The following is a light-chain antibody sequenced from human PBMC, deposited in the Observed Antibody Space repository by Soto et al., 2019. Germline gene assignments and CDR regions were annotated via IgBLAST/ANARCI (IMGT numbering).Light chain of an antibody. CDR2: GNS. V-gene: IGLV1-40*01. Sequence: QSVLTQPPSVSGAPGQRVTISCTGSSSNIGAAYDVHWYQQLPGRAPKLLIYGNSNRPSGVPDRFSGSKSGNTASLTVSGLQAEDEADYYCSSYAGTYNLYFFGTGTKVTVL. CDR1: SSNIGAAYD. CDR3: SSYAGTYNLYF. J-gene: IGLJ1*01.